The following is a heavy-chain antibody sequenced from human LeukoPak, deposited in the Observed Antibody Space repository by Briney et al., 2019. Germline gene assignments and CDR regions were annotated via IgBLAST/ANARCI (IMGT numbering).Heavy chain of an antibody. CDR2: ISSSSSYI. CDR1: GFTFSSYS. V-gene: IGHV3-21*01. D-gene: IGHD3-22*01. CDR3: ARETNKRITMIVVADFFDY. J-gene: IGHJ4*02. Sequence: GGSLRLSCAASGFTFSSYSMNWVRQAPGKGLEWVSSISSSSSYIYYADSVKGRFTISRDNAKSSLYLQMNSLRAEDTAVYYCARETNKRITMIVVADFFDYWGQGTLVTVSS.